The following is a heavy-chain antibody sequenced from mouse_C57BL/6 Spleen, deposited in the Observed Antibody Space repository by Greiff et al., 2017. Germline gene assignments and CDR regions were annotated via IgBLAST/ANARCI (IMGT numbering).Heavy chain of an antibody. J-gene: IGHJ4*01. CDR2: ISSGGSYT. V-gene: IGHV5-6*02. Sequence: EVKLVESGGDLVKPGGSLKLSCAASGFTFSSYGMSWVRQTPDKRLEWVATISSGGSYTYYPDSVKGRFTISRDNAKNALYLQMSSLKSEDTAMYYCARRSSYANYAMDYWGQGTSVTVSS. CDR3: ARRSSYANYAMDY. CDR1: GFTFSSYG. D-gene: IGHD1-1*01.